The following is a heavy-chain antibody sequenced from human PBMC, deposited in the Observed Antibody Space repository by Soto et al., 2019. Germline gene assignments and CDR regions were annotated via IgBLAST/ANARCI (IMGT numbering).Heavy chain of an antibody. CDR1: GFTFSDYY. Sequence: QVQLVESGGGLIKPGGSLRLSCAASGFTFSDYYMSWIRQAPGKGLEWVSYISSSGSTIYYADSVKGRFTISRDNAQNSLYLQMNSLRAEDTAVYYCARYIVATHYYYYYMDVWGKGTTVTVSS. D-gene: IGHD5-12*01. V-gene: IGHV3-11*01. CDR3: ARYIVATHYYYYYMDV. J-gene: IGHJ6*03. CDR2: ISSSGSTI.